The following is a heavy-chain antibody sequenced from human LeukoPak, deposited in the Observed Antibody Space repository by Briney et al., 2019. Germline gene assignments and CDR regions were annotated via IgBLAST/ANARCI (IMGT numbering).Heavy chain of an antibody. CDR1: GGSFSGYY. V-gene: IGHV4-34*01. CDR3: ARDSSSSPTTGSGLDY. Sequence: SETLSLTCAVYGGSFSGYYWSWIRQPPGKGLEWIGEINHSGSTNYNPSLKSRVTISVDTSKNQFSLQLNSVTPEDTAVYYCARDSSSSPTTGSGLDYWGQGTLVTVSS. D-gene: IGHD6-6*01. J-gene: IGHJ4*02. CDR2: INHSGST.